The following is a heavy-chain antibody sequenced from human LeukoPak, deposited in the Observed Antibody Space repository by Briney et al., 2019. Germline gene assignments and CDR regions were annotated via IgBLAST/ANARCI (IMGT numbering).Heavy chain of an antibody. CDR2: ISSSSSYI. D-gene: IGHD2-8*01. CDR1: GFTFSSYS. J-gene: IGHJ4*02. CDR3: AREMVYPLGPGTVYYFDY. Sequence: GSLRLSCXASGFTFSSYSMNWVRQAPGKGLEWVSSISSSSSYIYYADSVKGRFTISRDNAKNSPYLQMNSLRAEDTAVYYCAREMVYPLGPGTVYYFDYWGQGTLVTVSS. V-gene: IGHV3-21*01.